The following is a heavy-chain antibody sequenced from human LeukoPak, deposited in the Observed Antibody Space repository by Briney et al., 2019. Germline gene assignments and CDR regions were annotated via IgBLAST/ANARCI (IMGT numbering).Heavy chain of an antibody. CDR3: ARDSHYYDSSGYYYVIHYYYYMDV. J-gene: IGHJ6*03. CDR2: ISGSGGST. V-gene: IGHV3-23*01. D-gene: IGHD3-22*01. CDR1: GFTFSRYA. Sequence: GGSLRLSCAASGFTFSRYAMSWVRQAPGKGLEWVSAISGSGGSTYYADSVKGRFTISRDNAKNSLYLQMNSLRAEDTAVYYCARDSHYYDSSGYYYVIHYYYYMDVWGKGTTVTVSS.